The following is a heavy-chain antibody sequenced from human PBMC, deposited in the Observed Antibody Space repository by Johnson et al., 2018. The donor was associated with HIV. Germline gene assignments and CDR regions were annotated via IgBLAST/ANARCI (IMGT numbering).Heavy chain of an antibody. D-gene: IGHD1-26*01. CDR1: GFTFSSYG. Sequence: QMLLVESGGGVVQPGGSLRLSCAASGFTFSSYGMHWVRQAPGKGLEWVAFIRYEGSTKYYAEFVKGRFTISRDNSKNTLYLQMNSLRAEDTAVYYCDRVPPWALGATGWLDAFDIWGQGTMVTVSS. CDR3: DRVPPWALGATGWLDAFDI. V-gene: IGHV3-30*02. J-gene: IGHJ3*02. CDR2: IRYEGSTK.